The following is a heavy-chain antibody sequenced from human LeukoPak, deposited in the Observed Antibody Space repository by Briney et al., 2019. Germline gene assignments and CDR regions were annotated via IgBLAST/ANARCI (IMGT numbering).Heavy chain of an antibody. CDR1: GFTFSSYA. Sequence: GGSLRLSCEASGFTFSSYAMSWVRQAPGKGLEWVSAISGSGGSTYYADSAKGRFTISRDNSKNTLYLQMNSLRAEDTAVYYCAKGIGSIAARPSYWGQGTLVTVSS. V-gene: IGHV3-23*01. CDR2: ISGSGGST. J-gene: IGHJ4*02. CDR3: AKGIGSIAARPSY. D-gene: IGHD6-6*01.